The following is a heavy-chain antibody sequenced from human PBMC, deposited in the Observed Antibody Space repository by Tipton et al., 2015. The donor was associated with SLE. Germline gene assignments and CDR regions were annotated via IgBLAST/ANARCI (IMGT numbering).Heavy chain of an antibody. CDR1: GGSFSGYY. CDR2: INHSGST. CDR3: ARTKYTFGGVIAPFDD. J-gene: IGHJ4*02. D-gene: IGHD3-16*02. V-gene: IGHV4-34*01. Sequence: LRLSCAVYGGSFSGYYWSWIRQPPGKGLEWIGEINHSGSTNYNPSLKSRVTISVNTSKNQFSLKLSSVTAADTAVYYCARTKYTFGGVIAPFDDWGQGTLVTVSS.